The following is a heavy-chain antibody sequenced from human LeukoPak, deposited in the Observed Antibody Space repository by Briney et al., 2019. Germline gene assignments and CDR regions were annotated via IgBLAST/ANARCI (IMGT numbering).Heavy chain of an antibody. CDR2: IFTNGSP. CDR3: ARESRAPYTSSPHFYYYYYMDV. V-gene: IGHV4-4*07. CDR1: GASVTSYY. D-gene: IGHD6-6*01. J-gene: IGHJ6*03. Sequence: SETLSLTCTVSGASVTSYYWSWIRRPAGKGQEWIGRIFTNGSPNHNPSLKSRVTMSVDTSKNQFSLKLSSVTAADAAVYYCARESRAPYTSSPHFYYYYYMDVWGNGTTVTVSS.